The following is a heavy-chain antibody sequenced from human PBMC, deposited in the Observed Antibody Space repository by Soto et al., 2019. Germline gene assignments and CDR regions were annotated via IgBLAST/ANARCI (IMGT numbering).Heavy chain of an antibody. J-gene: IGHJ4*02. D-gene: IGHD6-6*01. CDR1: GFTFSSYA. CDR3: AKVMEYSSASCFDY. Sequence: GGSLRLSCAASGFTFSSYAMSWVRQAPGKGLEWVSAISGSGGNTYYADSVKGRFTISRDNAKNTLYLQMNSLRAEDTAAYFCAKVMEYSSASCFDYWGQGTRFPVSS. V-gene: IGHV3-23*01. CDR2: ISGSGGNT.